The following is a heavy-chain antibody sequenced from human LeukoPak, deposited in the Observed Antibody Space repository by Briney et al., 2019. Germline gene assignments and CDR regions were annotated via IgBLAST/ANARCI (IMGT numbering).Heavy chain of an antibody. CDR2: ITDSGGGT. CDR3: AERGPGYYFDY. Sequence: GGSLRLSCAASGFTFNIYAMSWVRQAPGKGLEWVSSITDSGGGTFYADSVKGRFTISIDNSKNTLFPQLNSRRAEDTAVYYCAERGPGYYFDYWGQGTLVTVSS. CDR1: GFTFNIYA. V-gene: IGHV3-23*01. J-gene: IGHJ4*02. D-gene: IGHD3-10*01.